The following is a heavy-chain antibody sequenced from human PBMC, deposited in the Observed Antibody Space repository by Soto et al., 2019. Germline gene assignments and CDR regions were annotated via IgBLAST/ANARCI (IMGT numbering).Heavy chain of an antibody. Sequence: QVQLQESGPGLVKPSQTLSLTCTVSGGSISSGGYYWSWIRQHPGKGLEWIGYIYYSGSTYYNPSLKSRVTISVDTSKHPCSLKLSSVTAADTAVYYCARAETGTTLVGYYYYGMDVWGQGTTVTVSS. J-gene: IGHJ6*02. CDR1: GGSISSGGYY. CDR2: IYYSGST. CDR3: ARAETGTTLVGYYYYGMDV. V-gene: IGHV4-31*03. D-gene: IGHD1-7*01.